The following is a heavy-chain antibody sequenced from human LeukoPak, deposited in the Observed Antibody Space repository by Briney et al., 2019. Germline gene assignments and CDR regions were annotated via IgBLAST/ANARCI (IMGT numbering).Heavy chain of an antibody. CDR1: GSSFSSYT. V-gene: IGHV3-30*09. J-gene: IGHJ5*02. Sequence: PGGSLRLSCAASGSSFSSYTMHWVRQAPGKGLEWVAVISYDGNTKYYADSVKGRFAISRDDSKNTLYLQMSNLRADDTAIYYCARTGTTAFNFFNPWGQGTLVTASS. CDR2: ISYDGNTK. CDR3: ARTGTTAFNFFNP. D-gene: IGHD1-1*01.